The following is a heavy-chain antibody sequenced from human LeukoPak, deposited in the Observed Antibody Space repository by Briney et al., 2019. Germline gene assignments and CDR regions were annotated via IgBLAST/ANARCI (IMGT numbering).Heavy chain of an antibody. CDR1: GGSFSGYY. V-gene: IGHV4-34*01. Sequence: SETLSLTCAVYGGSFSGYYWGWIRQPPGKGLEWIGEINRGGDTNYNPSLESRVTISVDTSKNQFSLKLSSVTAADTAVYYCARTRPSMVRGVKALEDDYWGQGTLVTVSS. CDR3: ARTRPSMVRGVKALEDDY. D-gene: IGHD3-10*01. J-gene: IGHJ4*02. CDR2: INRGGDT.